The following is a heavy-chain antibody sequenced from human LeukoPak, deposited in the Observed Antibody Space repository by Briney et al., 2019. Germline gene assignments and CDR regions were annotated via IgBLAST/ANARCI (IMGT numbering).Heavy chain of an antibody. D-gene: IGHD3-22*01. J-gene: IGHJ3*02. CDR3: ARALGSVVVMGMDAFDI. CDR1: GYTFTGYY. V-gene: IGHV1-2*02. Sequence: ASVKVSCKASGYTFTGYYMHWVRQAPGQGLEWMGWINPNSGGANYAQKFQGRVTMTRDTSTSTAYMELRSLRSDDTAVYYCARALGSVVVMGMDAFDIWGQGTMVTVSS. CDR2: INPNSGGA.